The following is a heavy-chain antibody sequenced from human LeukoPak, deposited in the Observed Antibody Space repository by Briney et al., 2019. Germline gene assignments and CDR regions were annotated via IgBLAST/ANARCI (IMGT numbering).Heavy chain of an antibody. D-gene: IGHD1-26*01. Sequence: PGGSLRLSCAASGFTFSSYGMHWVRQAPGKGLEWVAVISYDGSNKYYADSVKGRFTISRDNSKNTLYLQMNSLRAEDTAVYYCAKEPGSQNFDYWGQGTLVTVSS. J-gene: IGHJ4*02. CDR2: ISYDGSNK. V-gene: IGHV3-30*18. CDR3: AKEPGSQNFDY. CDR1: GFTFSSYG.